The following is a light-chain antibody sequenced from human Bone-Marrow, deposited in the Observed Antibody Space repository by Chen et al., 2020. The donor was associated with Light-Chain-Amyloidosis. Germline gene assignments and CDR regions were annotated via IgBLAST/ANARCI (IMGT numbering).Light chain of an antibody. Sequence: EIVLTQSPGTLSLSPGERATLSCRASQTISSTYLAWYQQKPGQAPRLLIFGPSGRATGIPDRFSGSGCGTDFTLTITRLEPEDFAVYYCQQFAATPRTFGQGTKVEI. CDR3: QQFAATPRT. J-gene: IGKJ1*01. CDR1: QTISSTY. CDR2: GPS. V-gene: IGKV3-20*01.